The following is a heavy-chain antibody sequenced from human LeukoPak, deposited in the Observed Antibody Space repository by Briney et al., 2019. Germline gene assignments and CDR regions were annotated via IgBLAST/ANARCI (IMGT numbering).Heavy chain of an antibody. CDR3: AREGYGDSSGMDV. D-gene: IGHD4-17*01. CDR1: GFTFSSYG. J-gene: IGHJ6*02. Sequence: PGMSLRLSCAASGFTFSSYGMQWVRQAPGKGLEWAAVIWYDGSHKYNADSVKGRFTISRDNSKNTLYLQMNSLRVEDTAVYYCAREGYGDSSGMDVWGQGTTVIVSS. V-gene: IGHV3-33*01. CDR2: IWYDGSHK.